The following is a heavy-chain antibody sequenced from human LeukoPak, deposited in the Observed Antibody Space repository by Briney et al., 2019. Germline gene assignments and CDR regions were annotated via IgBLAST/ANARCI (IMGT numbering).Heavy chain of an antibody. Sequence: SQTLSLTCAVSGGSISSGGYSWSWIRQPPGKGLEWIRYIYHSGSTYYNPSLKSRVTISVDRSKNQFSLKLSSVTAADTAVYYCARVGVRDSYGLDYWGQGTLVTVSS. D-gene: IGHD5-18*01. V-gene: IGHV4-30-2*01. CDR3: ARVGVRDSYGLDY. CDR1: GGSISSGGYS. J-gene: IGHJ4*02. CDR2: IYHSGST.